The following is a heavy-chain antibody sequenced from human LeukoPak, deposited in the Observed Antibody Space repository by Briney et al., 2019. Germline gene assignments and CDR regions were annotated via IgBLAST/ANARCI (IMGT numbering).Heavy chain of an antibody. CDR3: ARDWNYVWGSYRFDY. V-gene: IGHV3-7*01. Sequence: GGSLRLSCAASGFTFSSYWMSWVRQAPGKGLEWVANIKQDGSEKYYVDSVKGRFTISRDNAKNSLYLQMNSLRAEDTAVYYCARDWNYVWGSYRFDYWGQGTLVTVSS. CDR1: GFTFSSYW. D-gene: IGHD3-16*02. CDR2: IKQDGSEK. J-gene: IGHJ4*02.